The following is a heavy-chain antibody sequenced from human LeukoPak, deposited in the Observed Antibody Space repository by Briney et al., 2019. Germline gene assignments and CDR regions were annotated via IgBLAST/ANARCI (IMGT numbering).Heavy chain of an antibody. V-gene: IGHV3-20*04. D-gene: IGHD3-22*01. J-gene: IGHJ3*02. CDR1: GFTFDDYG. Sequence: PGGSLRLSCAASGFTFDDYGMSWVRQAPGKGLEWVSGINWNGGSTGYGDSVKGRFTISRDNAKNSLYLQMNSLRAEDTALYYCARVDSSGYQLGVDIWGQGTMVTVSS. CDR3: ARVDSSGYQLGVDI. CDR2: INWNGGST.